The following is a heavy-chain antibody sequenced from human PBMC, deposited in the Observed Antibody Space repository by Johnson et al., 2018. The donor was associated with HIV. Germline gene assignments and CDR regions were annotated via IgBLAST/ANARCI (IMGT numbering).Heavy chain of an antibody. CDR3: AKDVRYSGSYLSFAFDI. J-gene: IGHJ3*02. CDR2: ISDDGTNT. V-gene: IGHV3-30-3*01. CDR1: EFSFSTYA. D-gene: IGHD1-26*01. Sequence: QVQLVESGGGVVQPERSLRLSCAASEFSFSTYAMRWVRQAPGKGLEGVAVISDDGTNTDYADAVKGRFTISRDNSKNTLYLQMNSQRAEDTAVYYCAKDVRYSGSYLSFAFDIWGQGTMVTVSS.